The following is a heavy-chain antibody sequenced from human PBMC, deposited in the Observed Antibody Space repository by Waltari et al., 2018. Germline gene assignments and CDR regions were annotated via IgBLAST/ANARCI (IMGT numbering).Heavy chain of an antibody. CDR1: GYTFTRYD. CDR3: ARDAYRLHNYYYYGMDV. D-gene: IGHD3-16*01. CDR2: MNPNSGNT. V-gene: IGHV1-8*01. J-gene: IGHJ6*02. Sequence: QVQLVQSGAEVKKPGASVKVSCKASGYTFTRYDINWVRQATGQGLEWMGWMNPNSGNTGYAQKFQGRVTMTRNTSISTAYRELSSLRSEDTAVYYCARDAYRLHNYYYYGMDVWGQGTTVTVSS.